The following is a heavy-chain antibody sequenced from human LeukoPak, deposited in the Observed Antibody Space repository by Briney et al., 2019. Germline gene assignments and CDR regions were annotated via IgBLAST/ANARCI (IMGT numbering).Heavy chain of an antibody. V-gene: IGHV3-53*01. CDR3: ARGGFCASTTCYTLPY. D-gene: IGHD2-2*02. CDR1: GFTVSSNY. Sequence: PGGSLRLSCAASGFTVSSNYMSWVRQAPGKGLEWVSVIYSGGSTYYADSVKGRFTISRDNSKNTLYLQMNSLRAEDTAVYYCARGGFCASTTCYTLPYWGQGTLVTVSS. CDR2: IYSGGST. J-gene: IGHJ4*02.